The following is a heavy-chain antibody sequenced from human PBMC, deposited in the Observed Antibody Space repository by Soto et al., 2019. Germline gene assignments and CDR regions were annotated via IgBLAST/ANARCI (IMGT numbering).Heavy chain of an antibody. CDR3: ASQPCSGGSCYSAYYFDY. V-gene: IGHV3-23*01. CDR1: GFTFSSYA. CDR2: ISGSGGST. D-gene: IGHD2-15*01. Sequence: EVQLLESGGGLVQPGGSLRLSCAASGFTFSSYAMSWVRQAPGKGLEWVSAISGSGGSTYYADSVKGRFTISRDNSKNPLYLQMNSLRAEDTAVYYCASQPCSGGSCYSAYYFDYWGQGTLVTVSS. J-gene: IGHJ4*02.